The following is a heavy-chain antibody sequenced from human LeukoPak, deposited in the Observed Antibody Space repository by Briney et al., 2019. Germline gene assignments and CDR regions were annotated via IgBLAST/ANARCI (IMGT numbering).Heavy chain of an antibody. CDR3: ARDLTAYLGPDY. D-gene: IGHD3-9*01. CDR1: GGTFSSYA. V-gene: IGHV1-69*13. J-gene: IGHJ4*02. Sequence: GASVKVSFKASGGTFSSYAISWVRQAPGQGLEWMGGIIPIFGTANYAQKFQGRVTITADESTSTAYMELSSLRSEDTAVYYCARDLTAYLGPDYWGQGTLVTVSS. CDR2: IIPIFGTA.